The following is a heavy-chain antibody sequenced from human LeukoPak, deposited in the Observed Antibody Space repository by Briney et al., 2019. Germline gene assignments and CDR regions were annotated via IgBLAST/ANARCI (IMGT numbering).Heavy chain of an antibody. J-gene: IGHJ6*03. CDR1: GFTVSSNY. Sequence: GGSLRLSCAASGFTVSSNYMSWVRQAPGKGLEWVSVIYSGGSTYYADSVKGRFTIPRDNSKNTLYLQMNSLRAEDTAVYYCARDFGELSPPYYYYYMDVWGKGTTVTISS. V-gene: IGHV3-53*01. CDR3: ARDFGELSPPYYYYYMDV. CDR2: IYSGGST. D-gene: IGHD3-10*01.